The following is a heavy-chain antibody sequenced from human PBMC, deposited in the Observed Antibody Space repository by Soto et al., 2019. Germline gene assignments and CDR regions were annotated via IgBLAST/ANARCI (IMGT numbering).Heavy chain of an antibody. Sequence: PSETLSLTCTVSGGSISSYYWSWIRQPPGKGLEWIGYIYYSGSTNYNPSLKSRVTISVDTSKNQFSLKLSSVTAADTAVYYCARDIPICSGGSCYSGGFDYWGQGTLVTVSS. CDR1: GGSISSYY. D-gene: IGHD2-15*01. CDR2: IYYSGST. V-gene: IGHV4-59*01. CDR3: ARDIPICSGGSCYSGGFDY. J-gene: IGHJ4*02.